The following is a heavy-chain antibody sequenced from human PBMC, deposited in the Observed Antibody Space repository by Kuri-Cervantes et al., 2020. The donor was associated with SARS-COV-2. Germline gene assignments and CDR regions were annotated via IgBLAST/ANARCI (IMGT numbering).Heavy chain of an antibody. J-gene: IGHJ4*02. D-gene: IGHD1-7*01. CDR3: ARDLITGTTNFDY. CDR1: GISFSYYW. Sequence: GGSLRLSCEASGISFSYYWMTWVRQAPGKGLEWVSSISSSSSYIYYADSVKGRFTISRDNAKNSLYLQMNSLRAEDTAVYYCARDLITGTTNFDYWGQGTLVTVSS. CDR2: ISSSSSYI. V-gene: IGHV3-21*01.